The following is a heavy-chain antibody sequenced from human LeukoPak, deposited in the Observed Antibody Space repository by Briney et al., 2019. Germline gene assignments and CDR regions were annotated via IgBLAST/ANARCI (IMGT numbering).Heavy chain of an antibody. Sequence: SVKVSCKASGGTFSSYAISWVRQAPGQGLEWMGGIIPIFGTANYAQKFQGRVTITADESTSTVYMELSSLRSEDTAVYYCAREDIVVVVAATARAGAFDIWGQGTMVTVSS. V-gene: IGHV1-69*01. CDR3: AREDIVVVVAATARAGAFDI. CDR1: GGTFSSYA. D-gene: IGHD2-15*01. CDR2: IIPIFGTA. J-gene: IGHJ3*02.